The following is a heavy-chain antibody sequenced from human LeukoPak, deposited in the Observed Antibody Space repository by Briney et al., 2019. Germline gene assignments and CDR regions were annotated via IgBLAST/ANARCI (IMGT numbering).Heavy chain of an antibody. Sequence: PGGSLRLSCAASGFTFHDYAMHWVRQAPGKRLEWVSGISWNSGSIGYADSVKGRFTISRDNAKNSLYLQMNSLRAEDMALYYCAKDIGGAVAGYFDYWGQGTLLTVSS. CDR3: AKDIGGAVAGYFDY. V-gene: IGHV3-9*03. D-gene: IGHD6-19*01. CDR1: GFTFHDYA. CDR2: ISWNSGSI. J-gene: IGHJ4*02.